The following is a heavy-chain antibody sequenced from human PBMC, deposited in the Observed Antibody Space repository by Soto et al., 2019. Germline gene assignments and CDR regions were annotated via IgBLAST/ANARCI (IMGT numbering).Heavy chain of an antibody. V-gene: IGHV3-7*01. CDR3: ARVKGTDSYDTIGV. CDR1: GFTFGSYW. Sequence: GGSMRLSCAASGFTFGSYWMSWVRQAPGKGLEWLATIKWDASEKKYVDSVKGRFTMSRDNAKNSLYLQTDSLRAEDTAGYYCARVKGTDSYDTIGVWGQGTLVTLS. J-gene: IGHJ1*01. CDR2: IKWDASEK. D-gene: IGHD3-22*01.